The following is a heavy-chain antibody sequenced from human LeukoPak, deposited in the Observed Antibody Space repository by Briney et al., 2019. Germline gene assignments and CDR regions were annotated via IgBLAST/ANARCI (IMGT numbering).Heavy chain of an antibody. D-gene: IGHD3-22*01. CDR2: ISGSGGST. V-gene: IGHV3-23*01. CDR3: AKALEDYYDSSGYLDY. J-gene: IGHJ4*02. CDR1: GLTFSSYA. Sequence: GGSLRLSCAASGLTFSSYAMSWVRQAPGKGLEWVSGISGSGGSTYYADSVKGRFTISRDNSKNTLYLQMNSLRAEDTAVYYCAKALEDYYDSSGYLDYWGQGTLVTVSS.